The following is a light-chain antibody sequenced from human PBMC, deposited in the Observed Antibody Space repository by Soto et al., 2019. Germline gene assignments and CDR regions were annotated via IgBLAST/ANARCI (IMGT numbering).Light chain of an antibody. CDR2: SHN. J-gene: IGLJ2*01. CDR1: SSNIGRNY. CDR3: ATWDDDVSGVV. Sequence: QSVLPQTPSVSGTPGQTVTISCSGSSSNIGRNYVYWYQQLPGAAPKLLMYSHNIRPSGVPDRFSASTSGTSASLVISGLGSEDEADYHCATWDDDVSGVVFGGGTKLTVL. V-gene: IGLV1-47*02.